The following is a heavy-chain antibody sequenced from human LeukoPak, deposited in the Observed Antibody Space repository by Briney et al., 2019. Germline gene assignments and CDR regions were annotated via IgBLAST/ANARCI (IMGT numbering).Heavy chain of an antibody. D-gene: IGHD3-22*01. CDR1: GGSISSYY. Sequence: PLETLSLTCTVSGGSISSYYWSWIRQPPGKGLEWIGYIYYSGSTKYNPSLKSRVTISVDTSKNQFSLRLSSVTAADTAVYYCARAFDSSGYLVPLDYWGQGTLVTVSS. V-gene: IGHV4-59*01. CDR2: IYYSGST. CDR3: ARAFDSSGYLVPLDY. J-gene: IGHJ4*02.